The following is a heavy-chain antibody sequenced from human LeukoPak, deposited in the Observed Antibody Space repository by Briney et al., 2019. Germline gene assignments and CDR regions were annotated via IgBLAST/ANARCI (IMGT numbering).Heavy chain of an antibody. D-gene: IGHD2-2*01. CDR1: GGSISSSSYY. CDR2: IYYSGST. Sequence: PSETLSLTCTVSGGSISSSSYYWGWIRQPPGKGLEWIGSIYYSGSTYYNPSLKSRVTISVDTSKNQFSLKLSSVTAADTAVYYCARLDARLYYGMDVWGQGTTVTVSS. J-gene: IGHJ6*02. CDR3: ARLDARLYYGMDV. V-gene: IGHV4-39*01.